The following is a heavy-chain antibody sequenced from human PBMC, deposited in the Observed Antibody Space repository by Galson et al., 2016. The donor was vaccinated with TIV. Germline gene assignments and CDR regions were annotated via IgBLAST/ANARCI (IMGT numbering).Heavy chain of an antibody. Sequence: SLRLSCAASGFRFNEYEMSWVRQAPGKGLEWVSALSGGATNTYYSDSVKGRFTISRDNAKRLLYLHMSSLRVEDTAVYYRARDPLFGGMDVWGQGATVAVS. CDR3: ARDPLFGGMDV. D-gene: IGHD3-10*02. CDR1: GFRFNEYE. J-gene: IGHJ6*02. CDR2: LSGGATNT. V-gene: IGHV3-23*01.